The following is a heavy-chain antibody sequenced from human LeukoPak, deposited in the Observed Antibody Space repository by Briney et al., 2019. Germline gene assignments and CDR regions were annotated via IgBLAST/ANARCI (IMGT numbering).Heavy chain of an antibody. J-gene: IGHJ5*02. CDR2: IYTSGST. Sequence: PSETLSLTCTVSGGSISSGSYYWSWIRQPAGKGLEWVGRIYTSGSTNYNPSLKSRVTIAVDTSKNQFSLKLTSLTAADTAVYYCARVSSRRFDPWGQGILVTVSS. CDR3: ARVSSRRFDP. D-gene: IGHD2-2*01. CDR1: GGSISSGSYY. V-gene: IGHV4-61*02.